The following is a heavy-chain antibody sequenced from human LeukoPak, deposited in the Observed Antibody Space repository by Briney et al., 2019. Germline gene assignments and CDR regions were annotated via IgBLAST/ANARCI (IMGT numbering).Heavy chain of an antibody. CDR2: IIPILGIA. CDR1: GCTFSSYA. V-gene: IGHV1-69*04. J-gene: IGHJ4*02. D-gene: IGHD3-3*01. Sequence: ASVKVSCKASGCTFSSYAISWVRQAPGQGLEWMGRIIPILGIANYAQKFQGRVTITADKSTSTAYMELSSLRSEDTAVYYCARQSESFGVVTHDYWGQGTLVTVSS. CDR3: ARQSESFGVVTHDY.